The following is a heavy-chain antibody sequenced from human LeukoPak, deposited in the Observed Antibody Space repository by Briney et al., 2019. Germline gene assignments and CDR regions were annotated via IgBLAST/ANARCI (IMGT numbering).Heavy chain of an antibody. Sequence: PSETLSLTCAVYGGSFSGYYWSWIRQPPGKGLEWIGEINHSGSTNYNPSLKSRVTISVDTSKSQFSLKLSSVTAADTAVYYCARGPIHYYDSSGYSDSHFDYWGQGTLVTVSP. J-gene: IGHJ4*02. CDR2: INHSGST. CDR3: ARGPIHYYDSSGYSDSHFDY. D-gene: IGHD3-22*01. CDR1: GGSFSGYY. V-gene: IGHV4-34*01.